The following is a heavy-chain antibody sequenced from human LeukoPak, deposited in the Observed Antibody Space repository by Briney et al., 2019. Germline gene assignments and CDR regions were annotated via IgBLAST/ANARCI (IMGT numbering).Heavy chain of an antibody. CDR1: EDSVSSNSAA. D-gene: IGHD3-3*01. Sequence: SQALSLTCAISEDSVSSNSAAWNWIRQSPSRGLEWLGRTYYRSKWYNDYAVSVKSRITINPATSKNQFSLQLNSVTPEDTAVYYCAGSITIFGVANLRFDYWGQGTLVTVSS. CDR2: TYYRSKWYN. V-gene: IGHV6-1*01. J-gene: IGHJ4*02. CDR3: AGSITIFGVANLRFDY.